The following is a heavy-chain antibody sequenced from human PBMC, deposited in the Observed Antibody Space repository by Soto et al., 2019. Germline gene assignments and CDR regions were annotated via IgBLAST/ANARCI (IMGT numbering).Heavy chain of an antibody. CDR3: ARRRYCGVXCYTQYYYGMDV. V-gene: IGHV1-69*02. D-gene: IGHD2-21*01. Sequence: QVQLVQSGPEVKKPGSSVRISCRSGGDTFSSYTVSWVRQTPGQGLEWMGRIIPVLGVTNYSRKFKGRITLPADKSXTTXXXELSXLXSXXTXRXXCARRRYCGVXCYTQYYYGMDVWCQGTSVIVSS. J-gene: IGHJ6*02. CDR2: IIPVLGVT. CDR1: GDTFSSYT.